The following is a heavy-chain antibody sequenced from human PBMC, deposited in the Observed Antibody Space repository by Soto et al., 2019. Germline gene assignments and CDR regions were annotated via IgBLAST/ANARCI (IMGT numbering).Heavy chain of an antibody. CDR3: ARESTTWSMGLDS. V-gene: IGHV3-48*02. CDR1: GFTFSDYR. J-gene: IGHJ4*02. D-gene: IGHD2-8*01. Sequence: EVQLVESGGGLVQPGGSLRLSCVASGFTFSDYRMNWVRQAPGKGLQWVSYIADSAVTYYTDSAKGRFTISRDNAKSSVYLQMNNLRDDDTAVYYCARESTTWSMGLDSWGQGTVVTVSS. CDR2: IADSAVT.